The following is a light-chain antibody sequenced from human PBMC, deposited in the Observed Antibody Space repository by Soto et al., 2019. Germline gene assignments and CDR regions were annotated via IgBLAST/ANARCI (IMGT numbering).Light chain of an antibody. Sequence: DIQMTQSPSTLSASVGDRVTITCRASQNLNNWLAWFQQKPGKAPTLLIYKASGLESGVPSRFSGSGSGTEITLTISSLQPDDFSTYYCQQYNSYPWTFGQGTKVEIK. CDR1: QNLNNW. CDR2: KAS. J-gene: IGKJ1*01. CDR3: QQYNSYPWT. V-gene: IGKV1-5*03.